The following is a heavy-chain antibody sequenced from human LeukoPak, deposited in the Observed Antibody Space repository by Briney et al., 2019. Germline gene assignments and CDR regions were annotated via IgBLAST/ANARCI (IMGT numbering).Heavy chain of an antibody. D-gene: IGHD3-22*01. CDR1: DYTFTSYG. CDR2: ISAYNGHT. Sequence: ASVKLSCNASDYTFTSYGLTWWPQAPGQGLEWMGWISAYNGHTKYPQKLQARVNMTTDTSKSTAYMELRSLKSDDTAVYYCARGLPPRRNYDSSGYYSYYFDYWGQGTLVTVSS. J-gene: IGHJ4*02. CDR3: ARGLPPRRNYDSSGYYSYYFDY. V-gene: IGHV1-18*01.